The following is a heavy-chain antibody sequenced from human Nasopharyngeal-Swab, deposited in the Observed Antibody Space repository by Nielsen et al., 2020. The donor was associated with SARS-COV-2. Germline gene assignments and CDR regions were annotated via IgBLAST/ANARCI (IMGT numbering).Heavy chain of an antibody. D-gene: IGHD2/OR15-2a*01. V-gene: IGHV3-20*04. CDR3: ARGIVGDYYYGMDV. Sequence: GESLKISCAASGFTFDDYGMSWVRQAPGKGLEWVSGINWNGGSTGYADSVKGRFTISRDNSKNTLYLQMNSLRAEDTAVYYCARGIVGDYYYGMDVWGQGTTVTVSS. CDR1: GFTFDDYG. CDR2: INWNGGST. J-gene: IGHJ6*02.